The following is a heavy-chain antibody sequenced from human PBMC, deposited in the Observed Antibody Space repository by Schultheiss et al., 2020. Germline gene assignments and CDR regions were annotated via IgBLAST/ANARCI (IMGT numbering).Heavy chain of an antibody. V-gene: IGHV3-33*08. D-gene: IGHD5-18*01. CDR1: GFTFSSYW. Sequence: GGSLRLSCAASGFTFSSYWMHWVRQAPGKGLVWVAVIWYDGSNKYYADSVKGRFTISRDNSKNTLYLQMNSLRAEDTAVYYCARGKRRIQVSSMDYWGQGTLVTVSS. J-gene: IGHJ4*02. CDR2: IWYDGSNK. CDR3: ARGKRRIQVSSMDY.